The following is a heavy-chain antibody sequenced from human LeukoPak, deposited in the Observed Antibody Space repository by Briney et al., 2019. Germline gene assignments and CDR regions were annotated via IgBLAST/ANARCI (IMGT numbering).Heavy chain of an antibody. CDR2: IYYTGRT. CDR3: ARSPHYGDYVRDAFDI. D-gene: IGHD4-17*01. CDR1: GGSITSNY. Sequence: SETLSLTCTVSGGSITSNYWSWIRQPPGKGLEWIGYIYYTGRTNCNPSLKSRVTISVDTSKNLFSLKLNSVTAADTAVYYCARSPHYGDYVRDAFDIWGQGTMVTVSS. V-gene: IGHV4-59*01. J-gene: IGHJ3*02.